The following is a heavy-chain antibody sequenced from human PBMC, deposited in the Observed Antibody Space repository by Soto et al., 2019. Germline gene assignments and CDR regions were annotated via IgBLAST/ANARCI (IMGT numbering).Heavy chain of an antibody. Sequence: GGSLRLSCAASGFTVSSNYMSWVRQAPGKGLEWVSVIYSGGSTYYADSVKGRFNISRDKSKNTLYLQMNSLRAEDTAVYYCASALRDYVFWSGYYTDYYYDGMDVWGLGTTVTVSS. J-gene: IGHJ6*02. CDR2: IYSGGST. D-gene: IGHD3-3*01. CDR3: ASALRDYVFWSGYYTDYYYDGMDV. CDR1: GFTVSSNY. V-gene: IGHV3-66*01.